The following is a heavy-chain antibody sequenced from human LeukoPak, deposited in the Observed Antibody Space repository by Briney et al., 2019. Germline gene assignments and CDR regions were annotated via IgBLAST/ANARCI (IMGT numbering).Heavy chain of an antibody. V-gene: IGHV3-11*01. Sequence: GGSLRLSCAASGFTFSDYYMSWIRQAPGKGLEWVSYISSSGSTIYYADSVKGRFTISRDNAKNSQHLQMNSLRAEDTAVYYCARVAWYSGSYYFDYWGQGTLVTVSS. J-gene: IGHJ4*02. D-gene: IGHD1-26*01. CDR1: GFTFSDYY. CDR2: ISSSGSTI. CDR3: ARVAWYSGSYYFDY.